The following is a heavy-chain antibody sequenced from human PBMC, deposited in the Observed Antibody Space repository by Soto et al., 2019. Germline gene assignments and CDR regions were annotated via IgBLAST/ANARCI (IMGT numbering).Heavy chain of an antibody. D-gene: IGHD4-4*01. CDR3: ARRGTTVIRGNWFDP. Sequence: GESLKISCKGSGYSFTNYWDAWLRQIPDKGLEYMGIIYPADSHTRYSPSFQGQVTISADKSTNTAYLQWSSLKASDTAMYYCARRGTTVIRGNWFDPWGQGTLVTVS. CDR2: IYPADSHT. J-gene: IGHJ5*02. CDR1: GYSFTNYW. V-gene: IGHV5-51*01.